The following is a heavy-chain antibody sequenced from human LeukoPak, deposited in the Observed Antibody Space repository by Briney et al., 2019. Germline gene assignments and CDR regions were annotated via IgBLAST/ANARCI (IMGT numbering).Heavy chain of an antibody. CDR2: IYTSGST. CDR1: GGSISSGSYY. V-gene: IGHV4-61*02. Sequence: SETLSLTCTVSGGSISSGSYYWSWIRQPAGNGLEWIGRIYTSGSTNYNPSLKSRVTISVDTSKNQFSLKLSSVTAADTAVYYCAREWSGLDYWGQGTLVTVSS. J-gene: IGHJ4*02. CDR3: AREWSGLDY. D-gene: IGHD3-3*01.